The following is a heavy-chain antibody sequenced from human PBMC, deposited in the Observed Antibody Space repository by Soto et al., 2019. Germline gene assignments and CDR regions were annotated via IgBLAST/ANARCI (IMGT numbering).Heavy chain of an antibody. D-gene: IGHD3-16*01. CDR1: GFTFDDYA. CDR2: IRWNSGSI. Sequence: EVQLVESGGGLVQPGRSLRLSCAASGFTFDDYAMHWVRQAPGKGLEWVSGIRWNSGSIGYADSVKGRFTISRDNAKNSLYLQMNSLRAEDTSLYYCAKDLGGGAGFLGAFDIWGQGTMVTVSS. CDR3: AKDLGGGAGFLGAFDI. V-gene: IGHV3-9*01. J-gene: IGHJ3*02.